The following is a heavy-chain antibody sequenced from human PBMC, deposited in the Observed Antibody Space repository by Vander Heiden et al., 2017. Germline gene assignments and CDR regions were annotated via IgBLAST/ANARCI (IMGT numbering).Heavy chain of an antibody. Sequence: QVQLQESGPGLVKPSETLSLTCTVSGGSISSYYWSWIRQPPGKGLEWIGYIYYSGSTNYNPALKSRVTISVDTSKNQFSLKLRSVTAADTAVYYFAITNYDSSGDYFDYWGQGTLVTVYS. V-gene: IGHV4-59*01. J-gene: IGHJ4*02. D-gene: IGHD3-22*01. CDR3: AITNYDSSGDYFDY. CDR2: IYYSGST. CDR1: GGSISSYY.